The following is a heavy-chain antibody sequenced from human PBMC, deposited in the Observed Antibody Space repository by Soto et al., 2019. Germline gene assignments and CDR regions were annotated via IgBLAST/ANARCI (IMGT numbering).Heavy chain of an antibody. D-gene: IGHD6-25*01. J-gene: IGHJ6*03. CDR3: ATMDSSAPYYYYYYMDV. Sequence: GASVKVSCKASGGTFSSYAISWVRQAPGQGLEWMGGIIPIFGTANYAQKFQGRVTITADESTSTAYMELSSLRSEDTAVYYCATMDSSAPYYYYYYMDVWGKGTTVTVSS. V-gene: IGHV1-69*13. CDR1: GGTFSSYA. CDR2: IIPIFGTA.